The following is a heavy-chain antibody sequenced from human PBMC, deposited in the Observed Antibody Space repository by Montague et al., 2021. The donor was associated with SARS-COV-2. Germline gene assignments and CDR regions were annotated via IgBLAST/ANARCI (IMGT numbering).Heavy chain of an antibody. Sequence: PALVKPTQSLTLTCTFSGFSLSATGMCVNWIRQPPGKALEWLARIDWDDEKDYSTSLRTRLNISKDTSKDQVVLTLTNMDPVDTATYYCARTYGGNSFFDSRGQGALVTVSS. CDR3: ARTYGGNSFFDS. CDR1: GFSLSATGMC. J-gene: IGHJ4*02. V-gene: IGHV2-70*11. CDR2: IDWDDEK. D-gene: IGHD4-23*01.